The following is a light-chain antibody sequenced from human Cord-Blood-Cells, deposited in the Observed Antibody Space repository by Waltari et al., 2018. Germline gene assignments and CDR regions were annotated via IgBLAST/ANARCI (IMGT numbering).Light chain of an antibody. J-gene: IGKJ1*01. CDR1: QSVSSSY. V-gene: IGKV3-20*01. CDR3: QQYGSSSWT. CDR2: GES. Sequence: EIVLTQSPGTLSLSPEERATLSCRASQSVSSSYLAWYQQKPGQAPRLLIYGESSRATGIPDSVIGSGAGTDFTLTISRLEPEDFAVYYCQQYGSSSWTFGQGTKVEIK.